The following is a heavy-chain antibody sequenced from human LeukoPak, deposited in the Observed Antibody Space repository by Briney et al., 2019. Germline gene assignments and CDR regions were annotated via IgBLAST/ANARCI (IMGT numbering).Heavy chain of an antibody. CDR3: ARGCSSGWSRHFDY. CDR2: MNPNSGNT. V-gene: IGHV1-8*03. Sequence: GASVKVSCKASGYTFTSYDINWVRQATGQGLEWMGWMNPNSGNTGYAQKFQGRVTITRNTSISTAYMELSSLRSEDTAVYYCARGCSSGWSRHFDYWGQGTLVTVSS. J-gene: IGHJ4*02. CDR1: GYTFTSYD. D-gene: IGHD6-19*01.